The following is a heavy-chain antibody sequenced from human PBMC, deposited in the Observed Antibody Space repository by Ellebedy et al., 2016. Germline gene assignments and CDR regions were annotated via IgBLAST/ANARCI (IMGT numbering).Heavy chain of an antibody. D-gene: IGHD1-14*01. CDR2: ISSEGISQ. Sequence: GGSLRLXXAVSGFTFSSYGMPWVRQAPGRGVEWVALISSEGISQYYEESVKGRFTISRDNSKKMLNLQMNSLRPEDTGVYYCTPEATDYYFYGMDVWGQGTTVTVSS. CDR1: GFTFSSYG. V-gene: IGHV3-33*05. CDR3: TPEATDYYFYGMDV. J-gene: IGHJ6*02.